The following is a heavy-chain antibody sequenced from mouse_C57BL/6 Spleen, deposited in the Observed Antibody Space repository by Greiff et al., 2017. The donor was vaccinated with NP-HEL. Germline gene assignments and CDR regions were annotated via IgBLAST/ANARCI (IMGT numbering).Heavy chain of an antibody. CDR3: ARAGSSGSLVAY. V-gene: IGHV1-4*01. Sequence: VQLQQSGAELARPGASVKMSCKASGYTFTSYTMHWVKQRPGQGLEWIGYINPSSGYTKYNQKFKDKATLTADKSSSTAYMQLSSLTSEDSAVYYCARAGSSGSLVAYWGQGTLVTVSA. CDR1: GYTFTSYT. J-gene: IGHJ3*01. D-gene: IGHD3-2*02. CDR2: INPSSGYT.